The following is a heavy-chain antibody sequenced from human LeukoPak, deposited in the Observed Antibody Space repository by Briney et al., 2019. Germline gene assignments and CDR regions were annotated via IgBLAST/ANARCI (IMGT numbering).Heavy chain of an antibody. J-gene: IGHJ4*02. V-gene: IGHV4-39*07. CDR3: ARAPGTGRQVGYFDY. Sequence: ASETLSLTCTVSGGSISSSSYYWGWIRQPPGKGLEWIGSIYYSESTYYNPSLKSRVTISVDTSKNQFSLKLSSVTAADTAVYYCARAPGTGRQVGYFDYWGQGTLVTVSS. CDR1: GGSISSSSYY. CDR2: IYYSEST. D-gene: IGHD1-26*01.